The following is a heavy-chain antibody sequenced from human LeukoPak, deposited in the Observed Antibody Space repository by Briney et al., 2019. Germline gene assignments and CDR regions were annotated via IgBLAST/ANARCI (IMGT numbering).Heavy chain of an antibody. CDR1: GGSIRSYY. J-gene: IGHJ4*02. Sequence: SETLSLTCTVSGGSIRSYYWSWIRQPPGKGLEWIGCIYNSGSTNYNPSLKSRVTISVDASKNQFSLQLSSVTAADTAVYYCARGAGWYDYWGQGTLVTVSS. D-gene: IGHD6-19*01. CDR2: IYNSGST. CDR3: ARGAGWYDY. V-gene: IGHV4-59*01.